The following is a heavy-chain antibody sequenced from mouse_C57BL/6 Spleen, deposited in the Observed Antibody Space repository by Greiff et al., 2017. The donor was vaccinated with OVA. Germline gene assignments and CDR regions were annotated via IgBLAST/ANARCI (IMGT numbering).Heavy chain of an antibody. CDR3: VREGYYVWFAY. V-gene: IGHV10-1*01. J-gene: IGHJ3*01. CDR2: IRSKSNNYAT. CDR1: GFSFNTYA. D-gene: IGHD2-3*01. Sequence: GGGLVQPTGSLKLSCAASGFSFNTYAMNWVRQAPGKGLEWVARIRSKSNNYATYYADSVKDRFTISRDDSESMLYLQMNNLKTEDTAMYYCVREGYYVWFAYWGQGTLVTVSA.